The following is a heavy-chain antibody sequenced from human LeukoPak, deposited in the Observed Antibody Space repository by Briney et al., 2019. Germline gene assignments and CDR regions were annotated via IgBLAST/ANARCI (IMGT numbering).Heavy chain of an antibody. J-gene: IGHJ4*02. Sequence: ASVKVSCEASGYTFTSYGISWVRQAPGQGLEWMGWISAYNGNTNYAQKLQGRVTMTTDTSTSTAYMELRSLRSDDTAVYYCARDGAFYYDSSGYSFDYWGQGTLVTVSS. CDR2: ISAYNGNT. V-gene: IGHV1-18*01. CDR3: ARDGAFYYDSSGYSFDY. CDR1: GYTFTSYG. D-gene: IGHD3-22*01.